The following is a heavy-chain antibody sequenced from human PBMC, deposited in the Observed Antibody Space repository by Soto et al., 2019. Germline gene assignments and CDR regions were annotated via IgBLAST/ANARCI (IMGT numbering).Heavy chain of an antibody. D-gene: IGHD6-19*01. CDR1: GYTFTSYA. CDR3: ARVVGGIPVAGSWNWLDP. Sequence: SVKVSCKASGYTFTSYALSWVRHAPGQGLEWMGWISTYNGNTNYAQNLQGRVTMTTDISTNTAYMELRSLRSDDTAVYYCARVVGGIPVAGSWNWLDPWG. V-gene: IGHV1-18*04. CDR2: ISTYNGNT. J-gene: IGHJ5*02.